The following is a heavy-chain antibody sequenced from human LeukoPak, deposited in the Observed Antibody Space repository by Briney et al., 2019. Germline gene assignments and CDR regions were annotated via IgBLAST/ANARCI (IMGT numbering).Heavy chain of an antibody. V-gene: IGHV3-23*01. CDR1: GFTFSSFA. CDR2: ISASGSPT. D-gene: IGHD6-13*01. CDR3: GRGSWPCYFDY. J-gene: IGHJ4*02. Sequence: GGSLRLSCAASGFTFSSFAMTWVRQAPGKRLEWVSLISASGSPTYYADSVKGRFTISRDNSKNTLYLQVNSLRADDTAVYAKGRGSWPCYFDYWGQGTLVTVSS.